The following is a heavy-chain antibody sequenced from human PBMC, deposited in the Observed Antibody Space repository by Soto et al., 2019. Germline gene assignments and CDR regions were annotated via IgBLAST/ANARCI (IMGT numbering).Heavy chain of an antibody. V-gene: IGHV3-72*01. D-gene: IGHD3-10*01. CDR1: GFTFSDHY. J-gene: IGHJ4*02. Sequence: EVQLVESGGGLVQPGGSLRLSCAASGFTFSDHYMDWVRQAPGKGLEWVGRSKNKADSYTTEYAESVKGRFTISRDGSKISLFLQMNSLKTEDTAVYYCTVWGSGNDFGAAWGQGILVTVSS. CDR2: SKNKADSYTT. CDR3: TVWGSGNDFGAA.